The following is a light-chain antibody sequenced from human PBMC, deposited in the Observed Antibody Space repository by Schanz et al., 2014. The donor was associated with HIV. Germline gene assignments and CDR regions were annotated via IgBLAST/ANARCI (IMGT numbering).Light chain of an antibody. J-gene: IGLJ2*01. V-gene: IGLV1-51*01. Sequence: QSVLTQPPSVSAAPGQRVTISCAGSAFNIGQNYVSWFQQFPGTAPKLLIYVTHQRPSGIPDRFSGSKSDTSATLGITGLQTGDEADYYCGAWDSSLSGGLFGGGTKLTVL. CDR3: GAWDSSLSGGL. CDR1: AFNIGQNY. CDR2: VTH.